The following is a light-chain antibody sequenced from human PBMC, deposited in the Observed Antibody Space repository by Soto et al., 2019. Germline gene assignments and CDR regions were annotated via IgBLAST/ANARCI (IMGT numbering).Light chain of an antibody. CDR3: QQSYSTGT. Sequence: DIEMTQSPSSLSASVGYRVTITCRASQSMSSYLNWYQQKPGKDPKLMIYAASSLQSGVPSRFSGSGSGTDFALTISSLQHEDFAPYYCQQSYSTGTFGQGTRLEIK. V-gene: IGKV1-39*01. CDR2: AAS. CDR1: QSMSSY. J-gene: IGKJ5*01.